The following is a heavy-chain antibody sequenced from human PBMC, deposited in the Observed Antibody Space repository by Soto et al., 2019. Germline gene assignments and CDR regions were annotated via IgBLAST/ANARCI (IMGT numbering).Heavy chain of an antibody. CDR2: ISGSGGST. D-gene: IGHD3-3*01. J-gene: IGHJ4*02. CDR3: AKGAPNRNYHDFWSGYPYYFDY. CDR1: GFTFSSYA. V-gene: IGHV3-23*01. Sequence: GGSLRLSCAASGFTFSSYAMSWVRQAPGKGLEWVSAISGSGGSTYYADSVKGRFTISRDNSKNTLYLQMNSLRAEDTAVYYCAKGAPNRNYHDFWSGYPYYFDYWGQGTLVTVSS.